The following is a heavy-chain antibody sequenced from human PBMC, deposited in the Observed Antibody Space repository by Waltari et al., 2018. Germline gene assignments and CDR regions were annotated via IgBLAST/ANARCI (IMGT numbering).Heavy chain of an antibody. CDR2: INHSGST. CDR1: GGSFSGYY. CDR3: ARGRSSDRRDGYNRGGDAFDI. J-gene: IGHJ3*02. Sequence: QVQLQQWGAGLLKPSETLSLTCAVYGGSFSGYYWSWIRQPPGKGLGWIGEINHSGSTNYNPSLKSRVTISVDTSKNQFSLKLSSVTAADTAVYYCARGRSSDRRDGYNRGGDAFDIWGQGTMVTVSS. D-gene: IGHD5-12*01. V-gene: IGHV4-34*01.